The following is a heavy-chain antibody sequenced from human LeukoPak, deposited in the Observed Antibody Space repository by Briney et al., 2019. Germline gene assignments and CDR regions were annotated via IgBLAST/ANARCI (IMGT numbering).Heavy chain of an antibody. CDR3: ATAVAGFDAFDI. CDR1: GGTFSSYA. Sequence: ASVKVSCKGGGGTFSSYAISWVRQAPGQGLEGMGGIIPIFGTANYAQKFRGRVTITADKSTSTAYMELSSLRSEDTAVYYCATAVAGFDAFDIWGQGTMVTVCS. D-gene: IGHD6-19*01. V-gene: IGHV1-69*06. CDR2: IIPIFGTA. J-gene: IGHJ3*02.